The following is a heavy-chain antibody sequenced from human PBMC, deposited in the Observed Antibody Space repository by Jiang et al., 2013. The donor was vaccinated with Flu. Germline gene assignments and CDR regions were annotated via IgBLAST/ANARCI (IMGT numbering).Heavy chain of an antibody. V-gene: IGHV3-11*01. Sequence: VQLLESGGGLVKPGGSLRLSCAASGFTFTDYYMNWIRQAPGKGLEWLSYISGSGNTIYYADSVKGRFTISRDNAENSVSLQMNSLGDEDTAVYYCARAPGGDDAFDIWGQGTTVTVSS. CDR3: ARAPGGDDAFDI. D-gene: IGHD2-15*01. J-gene: IGHJ3*02. CDR1: GFTFTDYY. CDR2: ISGSGNTI.